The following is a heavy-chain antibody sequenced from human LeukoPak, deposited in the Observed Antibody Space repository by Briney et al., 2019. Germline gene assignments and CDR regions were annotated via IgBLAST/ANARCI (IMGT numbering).Heavy chain of an antibody. CDR2: INPISGGT. CDR3: ARDRGRNWGSDY. J-gene: IGHJ4*02. D-gene: IGHD7-27*01. V-gene: IGHV1-2*02. CDR1: GYTFSDYY. Sequence: ASVKVSCKASGYTFSDYYMHWVRQAPGQGLEWVGWINPISGGTDYAQKFQGRVTMTRDTSITTAYMELSRLRSDDTAVYYCARDRGRNWGSDYWGRGTLVTVSS.